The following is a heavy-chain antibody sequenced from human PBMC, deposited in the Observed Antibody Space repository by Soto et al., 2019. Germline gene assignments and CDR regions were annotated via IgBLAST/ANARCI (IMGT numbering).Heavy chain of an antibody. V-gene: IGHV3-23*01. CDR3: AKGSDFWSGYCLVPQEDY. D-gene: IGHD3-3*01. CDR1: GFTFSIYV. CDR2: ISGGGHDA. J-gene: IGHJ4*02. Sequence: GGSLRLSCEASGFTFSIYVMSWVRQAPGKGLEWVSAISGGGHDAYYADSVKGRFTISRDNSKNTLYLQMNSLRAEDTAVYYCAKGSDFWSGYCLVPQEDYWGQGTLVTVSS.